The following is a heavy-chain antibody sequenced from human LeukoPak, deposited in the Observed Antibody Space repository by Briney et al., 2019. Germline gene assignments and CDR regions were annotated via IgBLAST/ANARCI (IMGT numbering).Heavy chain of an antibody. CDR3: ARDYYDSSGYQVYFDY. CDR1: RFTFSSYS. CDR2: ISSSSSYI. Sequence: PGGSLRLSCAASRFTFSSYSMNWVRQAPGKGLEWVSSISSSSSYIYYADSVKGRFTISRDNAKNSLYLQMNSLRAEDTAVYYCARDYYDSSGYQVYFDYWGQGTLVTVSS. V-gene: IGHV3-21*01. D-gene: IGHD3-22*01. J-gene: IGHJ4*02.